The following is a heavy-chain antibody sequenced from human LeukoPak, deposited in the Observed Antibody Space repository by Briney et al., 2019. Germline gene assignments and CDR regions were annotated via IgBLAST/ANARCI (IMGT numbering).Heavy chain of an antibody. V-gene: IGHV3-23*01. J-gene: IGHJ4*02. CDR3: AKDSLGVWFGELSFDY. CDR2: ISGSGGST. Sequence: GRSLRLSCAASGFTFSSYAMSWVRQAPGKGLEWVSAISGSGGSTYYADSVKGRFTISRDNSKNTLYLQMNSLRAEDTAVYYCAKDSLGVWFGELSFDYWGQGTLVTVSS. CDR1: GFTFSSYA. D-gene: IGHD3-10*01.